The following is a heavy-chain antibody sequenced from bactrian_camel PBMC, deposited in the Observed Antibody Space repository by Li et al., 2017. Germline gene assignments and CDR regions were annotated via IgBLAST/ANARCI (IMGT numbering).Heavy chain of an antibody. J-gene: IGHJ4*01. CDR2: LYHGGGLT. V-gene: IGHV3S31*01. Sequence: VQLVESGGGSVQAGGSLRLSCAASGYTDNRPCMGWFRQAPGKEREGVADLYHGGGLTSAAYADSVKGRFTISHDSAKKTLYLQMNSLKPEDTAMYYCAADRTCASLRSGTIDSRSQGTQVTVS. D-gene: IGHD3*01. CDR1: GYTDNRPC.